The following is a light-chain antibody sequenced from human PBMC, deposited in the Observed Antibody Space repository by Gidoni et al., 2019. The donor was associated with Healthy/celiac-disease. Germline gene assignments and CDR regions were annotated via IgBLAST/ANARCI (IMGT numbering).Light chain of an antibody. J-gene: IGKJ2*03. CDR1: QSVSSN. V-gene: IGKV3-15*01. CDR3: QQYNNWPLGYS. CDR2: GAS. Sequence: IVMTQSPATLSVSPGERATLSCRASQSVSSNLAWYQQKPGQAPRLLIYGASTRATGIPARFSGSGSGTEFTLTISSLQSEDFAVYYCQQYNNWPLGYSFGQGTKLEIK.